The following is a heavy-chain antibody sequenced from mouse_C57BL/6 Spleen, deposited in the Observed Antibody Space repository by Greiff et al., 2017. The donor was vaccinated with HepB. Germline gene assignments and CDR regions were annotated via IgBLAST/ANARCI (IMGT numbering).Heavy chain of an antibody. CDR2: IDPEDGDT. CDR3: TRIVYGSSYYAMDY. J-gene: IGHJ4*01. CDR1: GFNIKDYY. Sequence: VQLKQSGAELVRPGASVKLSCTASGFNIKDYYMHWVKQRPEQGLEWIGRIDPEDGDTEYAPKFQGKATMTADTSSNTAYLQLSSLTSEDTAVYYCTRIVYGSSYYAMDYWGQGTSVTVSS. D-gene: IGHD1-1*01. V-gene: IGHV14-1*01.